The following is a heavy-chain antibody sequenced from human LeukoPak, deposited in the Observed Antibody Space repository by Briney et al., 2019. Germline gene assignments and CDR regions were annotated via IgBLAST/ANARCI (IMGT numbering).Heavy chain of an antibody. D-gene: IGHD3-10*01. V-gene: IGHV3-48*01. Sequence: GGSLRLSCAASGFTFSSYSVNWVRQAPGKGLEWVSYISSSSSTIYYVESVKGRFTISRDNAKNSLYLQMNSLRAEDTAVYYCARSEVTPYGYFDYWGQGTLVTVSS. CDR2: ISSSSSTI. J-gene: IGHJ4*02. CDR3: ARSEVTPYGYFDY. CDR1: GFTFSSYS.